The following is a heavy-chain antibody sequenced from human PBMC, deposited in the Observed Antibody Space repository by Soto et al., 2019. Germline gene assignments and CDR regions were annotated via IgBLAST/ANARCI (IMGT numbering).Heavy chain of an antibody. V-gene: IGHV3-30*03. CDR3: ATDFSGNSPFQH. D-gene: IGHD3-22*01. Sequence: GGSLRLSCAASGFTFSSYGMHWVRQAPGKGLEWVAVISYDGSNKYYADSVKGRFTISRDNSKNTLYLQMNSLRAEDTAVYYCATDFSGNSPFQHWGQGTLVTVSS. CDR2: ISYDGSNK. CDR1: GFTFSSYG. J-gene: IGHJ1*01.